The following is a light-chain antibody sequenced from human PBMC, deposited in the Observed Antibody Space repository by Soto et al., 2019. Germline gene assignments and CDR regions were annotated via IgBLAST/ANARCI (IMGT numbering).Light chain of an antibody. Sequence: DIQMTQSPSTLSASVGDRVTITCRASQSISSWLAWYQQKPGKAPKLLIYKASTLESGVPSNFSGSGSGTEFSLTISNLQPDDCATYYCQQYENYWTFGQGTKVDI. CDR1: QSISSW. CDR2: KAS. V-gene: IGKV1-5*03. CDR3: QQYENYWT. J-gene: IGKJ1*01.